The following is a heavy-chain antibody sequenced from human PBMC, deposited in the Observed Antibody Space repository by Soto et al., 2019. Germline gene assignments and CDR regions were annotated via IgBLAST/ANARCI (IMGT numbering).Heavy chain of an antibody. J-gene: IGHJ4*02. D-gene: IGHD3-10*01. CDR2: ISTYNGNT. V-gene: IGHV1-18*01. Sequence: ASVKVSCKASGYTFTSYGISWVRQAPGQGLEWMGWISTYNGNTKYAQKLQGRVTMTTDTSTSTAYMELRSLRAEDTAVYYCASTLYGSGTYYNSYPPLFWGQGTLVTVSS. CDR3: ASTLYGSGTYYNSYPPLF. CDR1: GYTFTSYG.